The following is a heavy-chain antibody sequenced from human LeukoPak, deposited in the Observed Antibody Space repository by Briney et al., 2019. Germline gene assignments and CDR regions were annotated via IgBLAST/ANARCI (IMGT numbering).Heavy chain of an antibody. CDR3: ARGAYDSSGRTLNFQH. Sequence: ASVKVSGKASGGTFSSYAISWVRQAPGQGLEWMGGIIPIFGTANYAQKFQGRVTITTDESTSTAYMELSSLRSEDTAVYYCARGAYDSSGRTLNFQHWGQGTLVTVSS. CDR2: IIPIFGTA. V-gene: IGHV1-69*05. D-gene: IGHD3-22*01. J-gene: IGHJ1*01. CDR1: GGTFSSYA.